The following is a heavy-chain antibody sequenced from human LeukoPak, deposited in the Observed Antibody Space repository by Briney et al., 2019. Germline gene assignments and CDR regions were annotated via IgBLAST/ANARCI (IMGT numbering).Heavy chain of an antibody. CDR2: IIPILGMA. CDR3: ARGMVVAATPYYYGMDV. V-gene: IGHV1-69*04. CDR1: GGTFSSYA. Sequence: SVKVSCKASGGTFSSYAISWVRQAPGQGLEWMGRIIPILGMANYAQKFQGRVTITADKSTSTAYMELSSLRSEDTAVYYCARGMVVAATPYYYGMDVWGQGTTVTVSS. D-gene: IGHD2-15*01. J-gene: IGHJ6*02.